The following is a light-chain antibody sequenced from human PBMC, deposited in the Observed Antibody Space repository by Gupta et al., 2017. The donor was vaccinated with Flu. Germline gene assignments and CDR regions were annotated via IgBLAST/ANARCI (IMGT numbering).Light chain of an antibody. J-gene: IGKJ4*01. CDR3: QQYDYVPIT. CDR1: HDITYC. Sequence: GDRATISCQASHDITYCLNWYQQKPGKAPTLLIYDASNLKAGVPSRFSGSGSGTNFSFTINSLQAEDFATYYCQQYDYVPITFGGGTKVDIK. CDR2: DAS. V-gene: IGKV1-33*01.